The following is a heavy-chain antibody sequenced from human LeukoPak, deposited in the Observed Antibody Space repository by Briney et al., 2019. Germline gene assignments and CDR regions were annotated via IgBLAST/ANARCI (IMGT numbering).Heavy chain of an antibody. CDR2: FDPEDGET. V-gene: IGHV1-24*01. D-gene: IGHD3-3*01. J-gene: IGHJ6*03. CDR3: ASTRSAGIFGVVISYYMDV. Sequence: ASVKVSCKVSGYTLTELSMHWVRQAPGKGLEWMGGFDPEDGETIYAQKFQGRVTMTEDTSTDTAYMGLSRLRSDDTAVCYCASTRSAGIFGVVISYYMDVWGKGTTVTVSS. CDR1: GYTLTELS.